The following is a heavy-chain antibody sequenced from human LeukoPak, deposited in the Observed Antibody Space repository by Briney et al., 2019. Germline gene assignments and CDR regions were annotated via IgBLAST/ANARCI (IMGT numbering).Heavy chain of an antibody. D-gene: IGHD5-12*01. V-gene: IGHV1-2*06. Sequence: ASVKVSCKASGGTFSSYAISWVRQAPGQGLEWMGRINPNSGGTNYAQKFQGRVTMTRDTSTSTVYMELSSLRSEDTAVYYCARAPNNLSGYVHNFDYWGQGTLVTVSS. CDR2: INPNSGGT. J-gene: IGHJ4*02. CDR1: GGTFSSYA. CDR3: ARAPNNLSGYVHNFDY.